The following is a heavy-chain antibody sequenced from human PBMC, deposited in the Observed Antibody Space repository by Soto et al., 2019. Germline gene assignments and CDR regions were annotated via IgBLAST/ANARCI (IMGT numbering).Heavy chain of an antibody. J-gene: IGHJ4*02. D-gene: IGHD6-13*01. Sequence: GGSLRLSCAASGFTLSDYYMSWIRQAPGKGLEWVSYISSSGSTIYYADSVKGRFTISRDNAKNSLYLQMNSLRAEDTAVYYCARDSVGYSTRTYYFDYWGQGTLVTVSS. CDR1: GFTLSDYY. CDR2: ISSSGSTI. V-gene: IGHV3-11*01. CDR3: ARDSVGYSTRTYYFDY.